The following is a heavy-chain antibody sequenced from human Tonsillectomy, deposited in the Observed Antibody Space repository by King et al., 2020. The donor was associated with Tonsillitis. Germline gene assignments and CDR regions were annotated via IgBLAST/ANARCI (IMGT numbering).Heavy chain of an antibody. Sequence: VQLVESGGGLVQPGGSLRLSCAASGFTFSTYALSWVRQAPGKGLEWVSAISGGGGSTFYADSLKGRFTISRDNSKNTLYLQMNSLRAEDTAVYYCAKDRAVVTPNFFDYWGQGSLVTVSS. CDR1: GFTFSTYA. CDR2: ISGGGGST. V-gene: IGHV3-23*04. D-gene: IGHD4-23*01. J-gene: IGHJ4*02. CDR3: AKDRAVVTPNFFDY.